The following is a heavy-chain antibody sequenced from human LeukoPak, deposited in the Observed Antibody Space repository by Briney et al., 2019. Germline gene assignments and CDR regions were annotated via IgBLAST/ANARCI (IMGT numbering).Heavy chain of an antibody. CDR2: IYYSGST. D-gene: IGHD6-19*01. CDR3: ARDPQGSSGWTNNWFDP. Sequence: SETLSLTCTVSGGSISSYYWSWIRQPPGKGLEWIGYIYYSGSTNYNPSLKSRVTISVDTSKNQFSLKLSSVTAADTAVYYCARDPQGSSGWTNNWFDPWGQGTLVTVSS. CDR1: GGSISSYY. V-gene: IGHV4-59*01. J-gene: IGHJ5*02.